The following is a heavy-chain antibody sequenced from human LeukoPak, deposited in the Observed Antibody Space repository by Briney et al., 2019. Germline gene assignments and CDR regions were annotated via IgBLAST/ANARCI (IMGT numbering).Heavy chain of an antibody. V-gene: IGHV3-21*01. J-gene: IGHJ6*02. CDR3: ARDTPGYYYGMDV. CDR1: GFTFSSYS. CDR2: ISSSSSYI. Sequence: GGSLRLSCAASGFTFSSYSMNWVRQAPGKGLEWVSSISSSSSYIYYADSVKGRFTISRDNAKNSLYLQMTSLRAEDTAVYYCARDTPGYYYGMDVWGQGTTVTVSS.